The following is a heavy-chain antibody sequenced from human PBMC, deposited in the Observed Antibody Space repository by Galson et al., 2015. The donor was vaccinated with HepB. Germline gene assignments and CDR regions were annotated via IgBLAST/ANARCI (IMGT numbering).Heavy chain of an antibody. CDR2: IQADNGNT. CDR1: GYTFTNYA. D-gene: IGHD6-19*01. Sequence: SVKVSCKASGYTFTNYAIHWVRQAPGQRLEWMGWIQADNGNTEYSQKFQDRVTMTRDTSASTAYMELSSLTSEDMAMYYCARDELGSGWPFENWGQGTLVTVSS. CDR3: ARDELGSGWPFEN. J-gene: IGHJ4*02. V-gene: IGHV1-3*01.